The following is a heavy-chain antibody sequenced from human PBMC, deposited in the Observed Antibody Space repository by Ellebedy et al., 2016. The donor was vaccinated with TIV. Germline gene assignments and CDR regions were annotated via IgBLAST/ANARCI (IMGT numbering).Heavy chain of an antibody. D-gene: IGHD2-2*01. CDR1: GGSFSGYS. Sequence: SETLSLTCAVYGGSFSGYSWSWIRQPPGKGLEWIGEINHRGSTIYNPSLRIRVTMSIDTSKHQFSLGLSSGTAADTAVYYCARGKYQDVDLDRWYFDLWGRGTLVTVSS. CDR3: ARGKYQDVDLDRWYFDL. V-gene: IGHV4-34*01. CDR2: INHRGST. J-gene: IGHJ2*01.